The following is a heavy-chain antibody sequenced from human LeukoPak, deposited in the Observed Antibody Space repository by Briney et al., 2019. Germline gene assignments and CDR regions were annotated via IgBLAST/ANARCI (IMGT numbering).Heavy chain of an antibody. J-gene: IGHJ4*02. CDR3: ARGVSGGSPDY. CDR2: ISSTSNTI. V-gene: IGHV3-48*02. D-gene: IGHD1-26*01. Sequence: GGSLRLSCAASGLTLSSYGMNWVRQAPGKGLEWVSYISSTSNTIYYADSVKGRFTISRDNAKNSLYLQMNSLRDEDTAVYYCARGVSGGSPDYWGREPWSPSPQ. CDR1: GLTLSSYG.